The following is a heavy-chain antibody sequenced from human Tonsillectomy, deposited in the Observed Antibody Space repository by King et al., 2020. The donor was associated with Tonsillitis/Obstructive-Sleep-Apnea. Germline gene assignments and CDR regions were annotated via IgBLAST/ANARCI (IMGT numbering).Heavy chain of an antibody. CDR1: GGSFSGYY. Sequence: VQLQQWGAGLLKPSETLSLTCAVYGGSFSGYYWSWIRQSPGKGLEWIGEINHSGSTNYDPFLKTRVTISVATSKNQFSLKLSSVTAADTAVYYCARGDGDYGDAFDIWGQGTVVSVSS. D-gene: IGHD4-17*01. V-gene: IGHV4-34*01. CDR3: ARGDGDYGDAFDI. J-gene: IGHJ3*02. CDR2: INHSGST.